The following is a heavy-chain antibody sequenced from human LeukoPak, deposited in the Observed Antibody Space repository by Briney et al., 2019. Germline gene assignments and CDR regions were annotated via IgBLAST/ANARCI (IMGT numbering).Heavy chain of an antibody. V-gene: IGHV4-59*12. J-gene: IGHJ6*02. D-gene: IGHD3-22*01. CDR1: GGSISSYY. CDR3: ARGPAYYYDSSGYYYVPNYYYYYGMDV. Sequence: SETLSLTCTVSGGSISSYYWSWIRQPPGKGLEWIGYIYYSGSTNYNPSLKSRVTISVDTSKNQFSLKLSSVTAADTAVYYCARGPAYYYDSSGYYYVPNYYYYYGMDVWGQGTTVTVSS. CDR2: IYYSGST.